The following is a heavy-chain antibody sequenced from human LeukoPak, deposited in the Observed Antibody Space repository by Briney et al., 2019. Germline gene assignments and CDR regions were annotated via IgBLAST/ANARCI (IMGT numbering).Heavy chain of an antibody. CDR2: INWNSGSK. CDR1: GFTFDDHG. CDR3: VRHFNPVATMQIDY. V-gene: IGHV3-20*01. J-gene: IGHJ4*01. Sequence: LTGGSLTLSCAASGFTFDDHGLSWVRQAPGKGLEWVSGINWNSGSKRYGASVKGRFTTSRDNAKNSVYLEMTSLRADDTAFYHCVRHFNPVATMQIDYWGQGILVSVSS. D-gene: IGHD5-12*01.